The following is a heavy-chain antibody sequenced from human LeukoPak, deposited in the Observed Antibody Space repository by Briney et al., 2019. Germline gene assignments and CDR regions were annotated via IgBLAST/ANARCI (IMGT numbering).Heavy chain of an antibody. J-gene: IGHJ4*02. V-gene: IGHV3-23*01. CDR2: ISVRGGHT. CDR1: GFTFSNYA. Sequence: PGGSLRLSCAASGFTFSNYAMSWVRQAPGKGLEWVSRISVRGGHTYYADPVKGRFAISRDNSGNTMFLQMNSLRAEDTAVYYCAKDRECSGTSCSRYFDFWGQGTLVAVSS. CDR3: AKDRECSGTSCSRYFDF. D-gene: IGHD2-2*01.